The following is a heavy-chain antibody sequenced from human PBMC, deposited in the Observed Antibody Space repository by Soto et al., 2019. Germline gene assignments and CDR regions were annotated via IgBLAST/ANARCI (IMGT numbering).Heavy chain of an antibody. Sequence: GGSLRLSCAASGFTFISYWMHWVRQAPGKGLVWVSRINSDGSSTSYADSVKGRFTISRDNAKNTLYLQMNSLRAEDTAVYYCARDYYDSSGYEGFDYWGQGTLVTVSS. CDR2: INSDGSST. J-gene: IGHJ4*02. D-gene: IGHD3-22*01. CDR3: ARDYYDSSGYEGFDY. V-gene: IGHV3-74*01. CDR1: GFTFISYW.